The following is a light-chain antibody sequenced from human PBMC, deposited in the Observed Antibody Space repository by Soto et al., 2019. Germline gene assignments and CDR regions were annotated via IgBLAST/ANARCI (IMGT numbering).Light chain of an antibody. CDR2: EVT. CDR1: SSDVGRYNL. V-gene: IGLV2-23*02. J-gene: IGLJ2*01. Sequence: QSALTQPVSVSGSPGQSITISCTGTSSDVGRYNLVSWYQQHAGKAPKLMIYEVTKRPSGVSNRFSGSKSGNTASLTISGLQAEDEADYYCCSYAGSSAFEFGGGTKLTVI. CDR3: CSYAGSSAFE.